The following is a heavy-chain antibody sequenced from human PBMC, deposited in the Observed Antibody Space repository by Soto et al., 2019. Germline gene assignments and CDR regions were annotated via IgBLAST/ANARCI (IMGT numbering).Heavy chain of an antibody. CDR2: ISDSSST. CDR1: GFTFSTYA. J-gene: IGHJ4*02. Sequence: EVHVLESGGDLVQPGGSLRLSCAASGFTFSTYAMTWVRQAAGKGLEWVSTISDSSSTYYADSVKGRFTISRDNSKNTLYLEMTSLRADDTAVHYCAKNKGGNYCTRTSCLYSFDYWGQGTLVTVSS. CDR3: AKNKGGNYCTRTSCLYSFDY. D-gene: IGHD2-2*01. V-gene: IGHV3-23*01.